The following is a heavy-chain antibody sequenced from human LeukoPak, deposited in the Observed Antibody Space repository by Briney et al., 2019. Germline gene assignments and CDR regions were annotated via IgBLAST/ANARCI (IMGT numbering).Heavy chain of an antibody. Sequence: ASVKVSCKASGYTFTSYAMHWVRQAPGQRLEWMGWINAGNGNTKYSQKFQGRVTITRDTSASTAYMELSSLKSEDMAVYYCARARGGSGSYLRFDYWGQGTLVTVSS. D-gene: IGHD3-10*01. V-gene: IGHV1-3*01. CDR2: INAGNGNT. CDR3: ARARGGSGSYLRFDY. J-gene: IGHJ4*02. CDR1: GYTFTSYA.